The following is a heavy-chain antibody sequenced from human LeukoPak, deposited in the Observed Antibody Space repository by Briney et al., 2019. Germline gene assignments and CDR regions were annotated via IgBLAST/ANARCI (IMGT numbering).Heavy chain of an antibody. J-gene: IGHJ4*02. V-gene: IGHV3-21*01. CDR1: GFTFSSYS. D-gene: IGHD2-2*02. Sequence: GGSPRLSCAASGFTFSSYSMNWVRQAPGKGLEWVSSISSSSSYIYYADSVKGRFTISRDNAKNSLYLQMNSLRAEDTAVYYCARDCSSTSCYNSWGQGTLVTVSS. CDR3: ARDCSSTSCYNS. CDR2: ISSSSSYI.